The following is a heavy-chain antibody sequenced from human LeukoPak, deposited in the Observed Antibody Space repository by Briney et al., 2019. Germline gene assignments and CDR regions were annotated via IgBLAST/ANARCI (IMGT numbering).Heavy chain of an antibody. J-gene: IGHJ5*02. CDR1: GYFISSGYY. CDR3: AREVLSMVRGVIPKEAWGWFDP. Sequence: SETLSLTCTLSGYFISSGYYWGWIRQPPGKGLECIGSIYHSGGTYYNPSLQSRVTIPVDPSKNQFSLKLRSVTDADTAVYYCAREVLSMVRGVIPKEAWGWFDPWGQGTLVTVSS. D-gene: IGHD3-10*01. CDR2: IYHSGGT. V-gene: IGHV4-38-2*02.